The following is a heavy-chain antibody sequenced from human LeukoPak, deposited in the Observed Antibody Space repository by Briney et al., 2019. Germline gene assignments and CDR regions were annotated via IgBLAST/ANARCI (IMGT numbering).Heavy chain of an antibody. CDR1: GFTFSSYA. D-gene: IGHD6-19*01. V-gene: IGHV3-64D*09. J-gene: IGHJ4*02. Sequence: PGGSLRLSCSASGFTFSSYAMHWVRHAPGKGLEYVSAISSNGGSTYYADSVKGRFTISRDNSKNTLYLQMSSLRAEDTAVYYCVKDHLSTVIAVAGLDYWGQGTLVTVSS. CDR2: ISSNGGST. CDR3: VKDHLSTVIAVAGLDY.